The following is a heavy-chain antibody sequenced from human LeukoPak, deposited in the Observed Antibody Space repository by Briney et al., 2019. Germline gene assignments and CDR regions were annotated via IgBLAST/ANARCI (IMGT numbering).Heavy chain of an antibody. Sequence: GGSLRLSCAASGFTFSSYWMHWVRQAPGKGLMWVSRINSDGSITNYADSVKGRFTISRDNAKNTLYLQMNSLRAEDTAVYYCARVRATFSPHFDNWGQGTLVIVSS. CDR2: INSDGSIT. V-gene: IGHV3-74*01. CDR1: GFTFSSYW. CDR3: ARVRATFSPHFDN. D-gene: IGHD5-12*01. J-gene: IGHJ4*02.